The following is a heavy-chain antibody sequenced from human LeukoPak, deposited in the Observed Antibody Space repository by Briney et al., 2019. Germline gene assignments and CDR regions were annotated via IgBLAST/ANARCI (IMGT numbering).Heavy chain of an antibody. CDR1: GFTFSSYE. CDR3: AGGAVAGNLFDY. CDR2: ISSSGSTI. V-gene: IGHV3-48*03. D-gene: IGHD6-19*01. J-gene: IGHJ4*02. Sequence: GGSLRLSCAASGFTFSSYEMNWVRQAPGKGLEGVSYISSSGSTIYYADSVKGRFTISRDNAKNSLYLQMNSLRAEDTAVYYCAGGAVAGNLFDYWGQGTLVTVSS.